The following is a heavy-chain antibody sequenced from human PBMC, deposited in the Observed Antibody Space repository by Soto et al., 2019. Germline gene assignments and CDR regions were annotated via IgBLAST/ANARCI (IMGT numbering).Heavy chain of an antibody. D-gene: IGHD3-16*01. CDR1: GFIFSNAL. CDR2: IKSKADRGTT. J-gene: IGHJ4*02. Sequence: EVQLVESGGGLVKPGGSLRLSCTVSGFIFSNALMSWVRQAPGKGLEWVGRIKSKADRGTTDYAAPVKGRFIISRNDSKDTLYLQMNGLKTEDTAVYYCTRDYDFDSWGQGTLVTVPS. V-gene: IGHV3-15*01. CDR3: TRDYDFDS.